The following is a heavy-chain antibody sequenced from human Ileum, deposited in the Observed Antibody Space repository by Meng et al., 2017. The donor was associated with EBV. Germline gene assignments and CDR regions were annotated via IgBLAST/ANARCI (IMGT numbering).Heavy chain of an antibody. Sequence: GRLVGAVGGLVHTGGSLRLPCAASRLTFRNYSMNGIRQAPGKGLKWVSFISSTGSTTYYADSVKGRFTVSRDNAKNTMFLQMPSLRAEDTAVYYCVYSSRVHWGQGTLVTVSS. D-gene: IGHD3-22*01. V-gene: IGHV3-11*01. CDR1: RLTFRNYS. J-gene: IGHJ1*01. CDR3: VYSSRVH. CDR2: ISSTGSTT.